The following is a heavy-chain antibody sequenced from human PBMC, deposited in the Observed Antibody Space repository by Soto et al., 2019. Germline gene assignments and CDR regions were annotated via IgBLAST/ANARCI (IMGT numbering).Heavy chain of an antibody. Sequence: ASVKVSCKASGGTFSSYTISLVRQAPGQGLEWMGRIIPILGIANYAQKFQGRVTITADKSTSTAYMELSSLRSEDTAVYYCARKDSGYDWHNWFDPWGQGTLVTVSS. CDR2: IIPILGIA. CDR3: ARKDSGYDWHNWFDP. V-gene: IGHV1-69*02. D-gene: IGHD5-12*01. CDR1: GGTFSSYT. J-gene: IGHJ5*02.